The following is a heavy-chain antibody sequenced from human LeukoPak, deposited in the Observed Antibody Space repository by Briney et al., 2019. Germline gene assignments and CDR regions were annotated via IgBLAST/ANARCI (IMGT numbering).Heavy chain of an antibody. D-gene: IGHD6-19*01. Sequence: PGRSLRLSCAASGFTFSSYAMHWVRQAPGKGLEWVAVISYDGSNKYYADSVKGRFTISRDNSKNTLYLQMNSLRAEDTAVYYCRQSSDRFDYWGQGTLVSVSS. CDR1: GFTFSSYA. J-gene: IGHJ4*02. V-gene: IGHV3-30-3*01. CDR2: ISYDGSNK. CDR3: RQSSDRFDY.